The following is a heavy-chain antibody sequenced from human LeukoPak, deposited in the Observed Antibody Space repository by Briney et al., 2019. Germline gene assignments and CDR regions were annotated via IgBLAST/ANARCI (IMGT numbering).Heavy chain of an antibody. D-gene: IGHD6-19*01. CDR2: IYNSGTT. J-gene: IGHJ4*02. CDR3: ARLDSVAVVGY. V-gene: IGHV4-4*08. CDR1: GGSISSNF. Sequence: PSETLSLTCTVSGGSISSNFWSWIRQPPGKGLEYIGYIYNSGTTNYNPSLKSRVTISVDTSKNQFSLKLSPVTAADTAVYYCARLDSVAVVGYWGQGTLVTVSS.